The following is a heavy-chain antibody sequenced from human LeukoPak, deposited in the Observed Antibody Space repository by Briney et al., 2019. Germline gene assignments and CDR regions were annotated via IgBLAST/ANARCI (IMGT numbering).Heavy chain of an antibody. D-gene: IGHD3-10*01. CDR2: ISGSGGST. Sequence: GGSLRLSCAASGFTFSSYAMIWVRQAPGKGLEWVSAISGSGGSTYYADSVKGRFTISRDSSKSTLSLQMDSLRAEDTAVYFCARMIRGIHVYYYGMDVWGQGTTVTVS. V-gene: IGHV3-23*01. CDR3: ARMIRGIHVYYYGMDV. CDR1: GFTFSSYA. J-gene: IGHJ6*02.